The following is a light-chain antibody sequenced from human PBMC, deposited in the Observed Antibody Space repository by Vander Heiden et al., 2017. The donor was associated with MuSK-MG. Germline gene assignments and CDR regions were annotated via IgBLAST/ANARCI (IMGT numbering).Light chain of an antibody. CDR3: ATWDDSLSGRV. CDR1: TSNIGSNT. J-gene: IGLJ3*02. CDR2: SND. Sequence: QSVLTQTPSTSGTPGQSVSISCSGSTSNIGSNTVNWYQQLPGTAPRLLIHSNDQRHSGVPDRFSGSKSGTSGFLAISGLRSEDEADYYCATWDDSLSGRVFGGGTKLTVL. V-gene: IGLV1-44*01.